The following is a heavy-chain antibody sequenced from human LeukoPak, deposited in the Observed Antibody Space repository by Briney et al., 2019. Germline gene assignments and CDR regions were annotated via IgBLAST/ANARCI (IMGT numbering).Heavy chain of an antibody. CDR3: ARGGAAYSRGWKQQGNKYFQQ. V-gene: IGHV4-34*01. Sequence: SETLSLTCAVYGGSFSGYYWSWLRHPPGKGLEWVGEINHSGSTNYNPSLKSRVTISVDTSKNQFSLKLSSVTAADTAGYYCARGGAAYSRGWKQQGNKYFQQWGQGTRVSVPS. CDR2: INHSGST. CDR1: GGSFSGYY. D-gene: IGHD6-19*01. J-gene: IGHJ1*01.